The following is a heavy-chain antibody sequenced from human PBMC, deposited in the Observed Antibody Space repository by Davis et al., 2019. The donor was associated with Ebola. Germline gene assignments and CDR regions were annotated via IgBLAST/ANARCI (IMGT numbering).Heavy chain of an antibody. D-gene: IGHD6-19*01. CDR2: ISYDGSNK. CDR1: GFTFSSYG. CDR3: AKDRFVGWSTYYFDY. J-gene: IGHJ4*02. V-gene: IGHV3-30*18. Sequence: GESLKISCAASGFTFSSYGMHWVRQAPGKGLEWVAVISYDGSNKYYADSVKGRFTISRDNSKNTLYLQMNSLRAEDTAVYYCAKDRFVGWSTYYFDYWGQGTLVTVSS.